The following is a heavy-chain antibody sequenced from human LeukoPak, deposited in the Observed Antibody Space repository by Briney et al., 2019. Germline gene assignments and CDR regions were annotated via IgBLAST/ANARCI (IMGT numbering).Heavy chain of an antibody. Sequence: SDYWSWIRQPPGKGLEWIGSIQYGGSAYYNASLQSRVTISVDPSKNQFSLQLSSVTAADTAVYYCARRTVVVVVVHHWYFDLWGRGTLATVSS. CDR3: ARRTVVVVVVHHWYFDL. CDR1: SDY. CDR2: IQYGGSA. J-gene: IGHJ2*01. D-gene: IGHD2-15*01. V-gene: IGHV4-39*01.